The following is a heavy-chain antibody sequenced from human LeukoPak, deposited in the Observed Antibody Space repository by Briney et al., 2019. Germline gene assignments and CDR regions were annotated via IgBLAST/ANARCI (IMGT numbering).Heavy chain of an antibody. CDR1: GYILTSFG. Sequence: ASVKVSCKASGYILTSFGISWVRQAPGQGLEWMGWMNPNVGGANFPQKFQGRVTVTSDPAISAAYMELRRLRSDDTAVYYCARGVFGESLESWGQGTLVTVSS. CDR3: ARGVFGESLES. V-gene: IGHV1-2*02. J-gene: IGHJ4*02. CDR2: MNPNVGGA. D-gene: IGHD3-10*02.